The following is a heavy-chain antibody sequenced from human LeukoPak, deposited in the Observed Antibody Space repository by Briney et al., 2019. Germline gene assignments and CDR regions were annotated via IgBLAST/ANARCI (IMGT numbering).Heavy chain of an antibody. J-gene: IGHJ3*02. Sequence: ASVKVSCKASGYTFTAYYINWVRQAPGQGLEWMGWINPHSGGAVYAQGFQGRVTMTRDTSISTAYMELSSLRSDDTAAYYCARFEDYGGNRDVFDIWGQGTMVTVSS. CDR2: INPHSGGA. D-gene: IGHD4-23*01. CDR3: ARFEDYGGNRDVFDI. CDR1: GYTFTAYY. V-gene: IGHV1-2*02.